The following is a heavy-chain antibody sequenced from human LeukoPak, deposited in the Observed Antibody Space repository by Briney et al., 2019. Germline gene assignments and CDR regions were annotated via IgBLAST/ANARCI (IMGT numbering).Heavy chain of an antibody. CDR1: GFTFSSYG. Sequence: GGSLRLSCAASGFTFSSYGMHWVRQAPGKWLEWVAFIRYDGSNKYYADSVKGRFTISRDNSKNTLYLQMNSLRAEDTAVYYCAKENYGSGSYYNPRAEYFQHWGQGTLVTVSS. CDR3: AKENYGSGSYYNPRAEYFQH. V-gene: IGHV3-30*02. CDR2: IRYDGSNK. J-gene: IGHJ1*01. D-gene: IGHD3-10*01.